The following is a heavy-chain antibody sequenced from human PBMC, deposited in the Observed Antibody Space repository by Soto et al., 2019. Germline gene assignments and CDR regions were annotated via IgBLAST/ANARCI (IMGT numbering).Heavy chain of an antibody. CDR3: ANSGITAMALDY. J-gene: IGHJ4*02. D-gene: IGHD5-18*01. V-gene: IGHV3-23*01. CDR2: ISGSGGST. CDR1: GFTFSSYA. Sequence: FLRLSCAASGFTFSSYATSWVRQAPGKGLEWVSAISGSGGSTYYADSVNGRVTISRDNSKNTLYLQMNSLRDEDTAVYYCANSGITAMALDYWGQGTLVTVSS.